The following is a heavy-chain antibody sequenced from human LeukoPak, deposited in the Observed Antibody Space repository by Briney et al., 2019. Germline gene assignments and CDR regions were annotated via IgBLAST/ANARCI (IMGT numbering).Heavy chain of an antibody. Sequence: SETLSLTCAVYGGSLSDYNWSWIRKPPGKGQEGIGEINYSGSTNYNPSLRSRVTISVDTSKNQSPLKLTSVTAADTAVYYCARRGVPVTRGWFDPWGQGTLVTVSS. D-gene: IGHD2-2*01. J-gene: IGHJ5*02. CDR2: INYSGST. CDR1: GGSLSDYN. CDR3: ARRGVPVTRGWFDP. V-gene: IGHV4-34*01.